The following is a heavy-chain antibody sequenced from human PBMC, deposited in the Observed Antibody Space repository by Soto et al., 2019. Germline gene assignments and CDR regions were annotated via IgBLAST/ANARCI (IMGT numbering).Heavy chain of an antibody. CDR3: ARRSSWYQYYFDY. J-gene: IGHJ4*02. Sequence: GSLKISCKGSGYSFTSYWIGWVRQMPGKGLEWMGIIYPGDSDTRYSPSFQGQVTISADKSISTAYLQWSSLKASDTAMYYCARRSSWYQYYFDYWGQGTLVTVSS. CDR1: GYSFTSYW. CDR2: IYPGDSDT. D-gene: IGHD6-13*01. V-gene: IGHV5-51*01.